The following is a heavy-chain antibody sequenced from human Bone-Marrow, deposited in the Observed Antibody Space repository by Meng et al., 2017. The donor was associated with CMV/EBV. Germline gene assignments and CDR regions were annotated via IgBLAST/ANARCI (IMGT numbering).Heavy chain of an antibody. CDR2: ISTSSRYI. Sequence: GGSLRLSCAASGFTFSSFSMNWVRQAPGKGLEWVTSISTSSRYIYYADSLRGRFTVSRDNAKNSLFLQMNSLRAEDTAVYYCARERGSGGYCDTTTCNRGYYYYYGMDVWGPGTTVTVSS. CDR3: ARERGSGGYCDTTTCNRGYYYYYGMDV. D-gene: IGHD2/OR15-2a*01. CDR1: GFTFSSFS. V-gene: IGHV3-21*01. J-gene: IGHJ6*02.